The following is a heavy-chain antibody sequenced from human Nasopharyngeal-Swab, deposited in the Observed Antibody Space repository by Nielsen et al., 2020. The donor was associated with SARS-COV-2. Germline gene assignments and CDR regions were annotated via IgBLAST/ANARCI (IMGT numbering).Heavy chain of an antibody. J-gene: IGHJ4*02. CDR2: TNQDGTER. Sequence: GVLKISCAASGFTFTNYWMAWIRQAAGKGLEWVANTNQDGTERYYVDSVKGRFTISRDNGQSLLYLQMNSLRAKDTAIYFCVAAVSGTSRTYYDYWGQGSLVTVSS. V-gene: IGHV3-7*03. CDR1: GFTFTNYW. D-gene: IGHD3-22*01. CDR3: VAAVSGTSRTYYDY.